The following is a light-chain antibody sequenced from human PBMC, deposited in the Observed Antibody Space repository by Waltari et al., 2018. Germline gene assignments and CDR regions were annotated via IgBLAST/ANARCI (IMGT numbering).Light chain of an antibody. Sequence: EIVLTQSPATLSLSPGEGATLSCRASQSVSNYLAWYQQKPGQAPRLLNYDTYNRATGIPARFRCSGSGTDFTLTISSLEPEDFAVYYCQQRASWPNTFGQGTKLEIK. V-gene: IGKV3-11*01. CDR1: QSVSNY. CDR3: QQRASWPNT. CDR2: DTY. J-gene: IGKJ2*01.